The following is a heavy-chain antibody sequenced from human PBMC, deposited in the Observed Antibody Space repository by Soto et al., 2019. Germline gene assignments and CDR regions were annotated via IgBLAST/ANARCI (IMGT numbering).Heavy chain of an antibody. CDR3: ARDGPPYDILTGYPPGYYFDY. J-gene: IGHJ4*02. Sequence: SGGSLRLSCAASGFTFSSYGMHWVRQAPGKGLEWVAVIWYDGSNKYYADSVKGRFTISRDNSKNTLYLQMNSLRAEDTAVYYCARDGPPYDILTGYPPGYYFDYWGQGTLVTVSS. CDR1: GFTFSSYG. D-gene: IGHD3-9*01. V-gene: IGHV3-33*01. CDR2: IWYDGSNK.